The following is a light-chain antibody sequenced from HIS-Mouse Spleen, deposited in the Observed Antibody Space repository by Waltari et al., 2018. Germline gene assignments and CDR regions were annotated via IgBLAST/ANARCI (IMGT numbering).Light chain of an antibody. CDR2: DVS. CDR1: SSDVGGYNS. J-gene: IGLJ1*01. CDR3: SSYTSSSTYV. V-gene: IGLV2-14*03. Sequence: QSALTQPASVSGSPGLSITISCTGTSSDVGGYNSVSWYQQHPGKAPNLMIYDVSNRPSWVSNRFSGSKSSSTASLTISGLKAEDEADYYCSSYTSSSTYVFGTGTKVTVL.